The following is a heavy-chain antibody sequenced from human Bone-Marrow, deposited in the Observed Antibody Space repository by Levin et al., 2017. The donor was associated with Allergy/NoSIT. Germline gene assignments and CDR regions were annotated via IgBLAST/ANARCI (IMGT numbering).Heavy chain of an antibody. CDR1: GFTFYTYC. Sequence: GGSLRLSCAASGFTFYTYCMNWVRQAPGKGLEWVSVINAGGDGTYYADSVKGRFTISRDNSKNTLYLQMNSLRAEDTAVYYCAKDAMEWKLRGAFDVWGLGTMVTVSS. CDR2: INAGGDGT. J-gene: IGHJ3*01. V-gene: IGHV3-23*01. D-gene: IGHD3-3*01. CDR3: AKDAMEWKLRGAFDV.